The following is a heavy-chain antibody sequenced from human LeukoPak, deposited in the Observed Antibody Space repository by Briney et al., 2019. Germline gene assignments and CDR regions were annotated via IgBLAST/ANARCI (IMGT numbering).Heavy chain of an antibody. D-gene: IGHD5-24*01. J-gene: IGHJ4*02. CDR3: AKDRVEMATIYYFDY. CDR2: ISGDGSTT. Sequence: GGSLRLSCAASGFTFSSYWMHWVRQAPGMGLVWVSRISGDGSTTSYADSVKGRFTISRDNAKNTLYLQMNSLRAEDTAVYYCAKDRVEMATIYYFDYWGQGTLVTVSS. CDR1: GFTFSSYW. V-gene: IGHV3-74*01.